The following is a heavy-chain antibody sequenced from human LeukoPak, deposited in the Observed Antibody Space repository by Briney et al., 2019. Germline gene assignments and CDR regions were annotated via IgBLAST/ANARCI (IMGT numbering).Heavy chain of an antibody. J-gene: IGHJ4*02. Sequence: ASVKVSCKASGGTFSSYAISWVRQALGQGLEWMGRIIPILGIANYAQKFQGRVTITADKSTSTAYMELSSLRSEDTAVYYCARLSSSWSTLDYWGQGTLVTVSS. D-gene: IGHD6-13*01. CDR3: ARLSSSWSTLDY. CDR2: IIPILGIA. V-gene: IGHV1-69*04. CDR1: GGTFSSYA.